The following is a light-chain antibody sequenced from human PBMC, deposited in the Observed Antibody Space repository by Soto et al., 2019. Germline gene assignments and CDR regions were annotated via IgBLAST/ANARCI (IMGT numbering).Light chain of an antibody. CDR2: AAS. CDR3: QKDSSDPV. V-gene: IGKV1-27*01. J-gene: IGKJ3*01. Sequence: DIQMTQSPTSLSASVGDRVTITCRASQGIRNYVAWYQQIPGKAPKLLIYAASTVHSGVPSRFSGSGSGTAFTPTIDGLQPEDVATYSCQKDSSDPVFGPGTKVEIK. CDR1: QGIRNY.